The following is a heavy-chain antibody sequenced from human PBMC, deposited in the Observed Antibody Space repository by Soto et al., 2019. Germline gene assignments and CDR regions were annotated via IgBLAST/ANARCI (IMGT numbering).Heavy chain of an antibody. CDR2: IYYSGST. D-gene: IGHD3-10*02. Sequence: QVQLQESGPGLVKPSETLSLTCTVSGGSISSYYWSWIRQPPGKGLEWIGYIYYSGSTNYNPSLKSRVTISVDTSKNQFSLKLSSVTAADTAVYYGARSLFRGHWFDPWGQGTLVTVSS. V-gene: IGHV4-59*01. CDR3: ARSLFRGHWFDP. CDR1: GGSISSYY. J-gene: IGHJ5*02.